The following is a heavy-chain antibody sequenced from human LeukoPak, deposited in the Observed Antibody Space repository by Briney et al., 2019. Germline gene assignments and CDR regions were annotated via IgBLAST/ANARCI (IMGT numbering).Heavy chain of an antibody. CDR1: SGSISSGDYY. J-gene: IGHJ6*02. CDR3: YRFQAQGSGCFPSYDYGMDV. D-gene: IGHD6-19*01. Sequence: SETLSLTCSVSSGSISSGDYYGSWIRQPPGKGLEWIGYIYYSGSTNYNPSLKSRVTISVDTSKNQFSLKLSSVTAAEPSASVCYRFQAQGSGCFPSYDYGMDVWGQGTTVTVSS. V-gene: IGHV4-61*08. CDR2: IYYSGST.